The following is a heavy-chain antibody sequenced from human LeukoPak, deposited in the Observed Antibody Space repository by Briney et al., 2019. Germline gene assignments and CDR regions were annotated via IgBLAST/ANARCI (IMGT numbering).Heavy chain of an antibody. CDR1: GFSFSSFW. Sequence: GGSLRLSCAAFGFSFSSFWMFWVRQAPGKGLVWVSRINTDGSSTNYADSVKGRFTISRDNAKNTLYLQMNSLRGEDTAVYYCARDPDADFGYWGQGTLVTVSS. V-gene: IGHV3-74*01. D-gene: IGHD6-25*01. CDR2: INTDGSST. CDR3: ARDPDADFGY. J-gene: IGHJ4*02.